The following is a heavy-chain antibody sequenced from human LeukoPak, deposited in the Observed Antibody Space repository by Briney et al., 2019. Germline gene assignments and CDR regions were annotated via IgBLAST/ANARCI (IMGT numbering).Heavy chain of an antibody. CDR1: GFTFSSYS. CDR2: ISSSSSSYI. CDR3: ARDRRTGYSGYDFDY. V-gene: IGHV3-21*01. D-gene: IGHD5-12*01. J-gene: IGHJ4*02. Sequence: GGSLRLSCAASGFTFSSYSMNWVRQAPGKGLEWVSSISSSSSSYIYYADSVKGRFTISRDNAKNSLYLQMNSLRAEDTAVYYCARDRRTGYSGYDFDYWGQGTLVTVSS.